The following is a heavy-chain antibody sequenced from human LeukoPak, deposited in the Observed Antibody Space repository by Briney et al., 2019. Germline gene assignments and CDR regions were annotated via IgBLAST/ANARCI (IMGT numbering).Heavy chain of an antibody. CDR1: GISLSNYG. Sequence: GGFLRLSCAVSGISLSNYGMSWVRQAPGKGLEWVAGISGSGGSTNYADSVKGRFTISRHNSKNTLYLQMNSLRAEDTAVYYCARGHRSVAAPYYYYGMDVWGQGTTVTVSS. V-gene: IGHV3-23*01. CDR3: ARGHRSVAAPYYYYGMDV. D-gene: IGHD2-15*01. CDR2: ISGSGGST. J-gene: IGHJ6*02.